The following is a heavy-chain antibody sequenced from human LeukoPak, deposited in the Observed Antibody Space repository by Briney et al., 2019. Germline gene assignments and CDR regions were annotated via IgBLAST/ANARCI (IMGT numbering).Heavy chain of an antibody. J-gene: IGHJ3*02. CDR2: IKPKIGAR. CDR1: GYSFTDYY. Sequence: ASVKVSCKASGYSFTDYYIHWVRQAPGQGLEWMGWIKPKIGARNYAQKFQGRVTLTRDTSIRTAYMELSGLSSDDAAVYYCVREPSLSAFDIWGQGTMVTVSS. CDR3: VREPSLSAFDI. V-gene: IGHV1-2*02.